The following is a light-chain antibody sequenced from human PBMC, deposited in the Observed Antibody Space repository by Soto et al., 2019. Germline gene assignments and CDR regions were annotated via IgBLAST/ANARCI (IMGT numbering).Light chain of an antibody. V-gene: IGLV1-47*02. CDR1: SSNIGGTNY. J-gene: IGLJ2*01. CDR3: ASWDDRLGAVI. CDR2: SNN. Sequence: QSVRTQPPSASGTPGQKVFMSCSGSSSNIGGTNYAYWYQQLPGAAPKLLMHSNNLRPSGVPERISGSKFGTAASLAISGLRSEDEAVYYCASWDDRLGAVIFGGGTKVTVL.